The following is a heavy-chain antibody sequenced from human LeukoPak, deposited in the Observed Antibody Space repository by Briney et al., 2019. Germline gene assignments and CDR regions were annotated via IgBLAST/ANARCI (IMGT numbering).Heavy chain of an antibody. V-gene: IGHV4-39*01. Sequence: SETLSLTCTVSGSSISSGGYYWGRIRQRPGKGLVWIGSICCSGSTYYHPCLKSRVTNSINTSKKQFSLQRSAVTAADTAVYYCASAGGGPTDYWGQGTLVTVSS. CDR1: GSSISSGGYY. D-gene: IGHD3-16*01. J-gene: IGHJ4*02. CDR2: ICCSGST. CDR3: ASAGGGPTDY.